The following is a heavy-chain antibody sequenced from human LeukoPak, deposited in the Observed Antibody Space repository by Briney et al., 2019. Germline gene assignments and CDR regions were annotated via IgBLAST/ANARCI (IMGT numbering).Heavy chain of an antibody. J-gene: IGHJ4*02. V-gene: IGHV3-NL1*01. Sequence: GGSLRLSCAVSGITLSNYGIHWVRQAPGKGLDWVALILGGGCRTNYADSVKGRFTISRDNRKNTLHLQMNSLRAEDTAVYFCAKRGVVIRVILVGFHKEAYYFDSWGQGALVIVSS. CDR3: AKRGVVIRVILVGFHKEAYYFDS. CDR2: ILGGGCRT. D-gene: IGHD3-22*01. CDR1: GITLSNYG.